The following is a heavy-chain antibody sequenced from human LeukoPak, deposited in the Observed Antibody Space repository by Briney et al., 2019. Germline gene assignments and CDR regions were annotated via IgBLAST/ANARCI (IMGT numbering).Heavy chain of an antibody. D-gene: IGHD4-17*01. CDR3: ARARYGDSLTLDY. CDR1: GGSISSYY. J-gene: IGHJ4*02. CDR2: IYYTGST. V-gene: IGHV4-59*01. Sequence: SETLSLTCTVSGGSISSYYWSWIRQPPGKGLEWIGYIYYTGSTNYNPSLKSRVTISVDTSENQFSLKLNSVTAADTAVYYRARARYGDSLTLDYWGQGTLVTVSS.